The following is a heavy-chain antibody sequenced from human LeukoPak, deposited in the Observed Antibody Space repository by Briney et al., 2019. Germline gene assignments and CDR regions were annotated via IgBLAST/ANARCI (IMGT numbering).Heavy chain of an antibody. V-gene: IGHV4-61*02. Sequence: KPSETLSLTCTVSGGSVSSGDYYWTWIRQPAGKGLEWIGRIYTPGSPSYNPSLKSRVTISVDTSTNQFSLKLTSVSAADTAVYYCARDRGTTTARGVPSWFDPWGQGILVTVS. D-gene: IGHD3-10*01. J-gene: IGHJ5*02. CDR1: GGSVSSGDYY. CDR3: ARDRGTTTARGVPSWFDP. CDR2: IYTPGSP.